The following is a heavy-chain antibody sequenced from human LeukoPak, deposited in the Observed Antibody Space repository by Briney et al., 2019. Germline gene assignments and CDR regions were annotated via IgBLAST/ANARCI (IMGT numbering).Heavy chain of an antibody. V-gene: IGHV4-61*02. CDR1: VGSISSGSYY. CDR3: ARRRAAYYYGSGSYYPNDY. Sequence: SETLSLTCTVSVGSISSGSYYWSWIRQPAGKGLDWLGRIYTSGSTNYNPSLKSRITISVDTSKNQFSLKLSSVTAADTAVYYCARRRAAYYYGSGSYYPNDYWGQGTLATISS. CDR2: IYTSGST. D-gene: IGHD3-10*01. J-gene: IGHJ4*02.